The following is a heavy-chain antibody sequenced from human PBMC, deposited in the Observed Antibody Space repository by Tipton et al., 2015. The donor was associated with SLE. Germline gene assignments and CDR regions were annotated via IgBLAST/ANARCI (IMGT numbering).Heavy chain of an antibody. J-gene: IGHJ6*03. CDR2: IYYSGST. CDR1: GGSISSSSYY. CDR3: ARVDTLRYYYMDV. V-gene: IGHV4-39*07. D-gene: IGHD2-2*02. Sequence: LRLSCTVSGGSISSSSYYWGWIRQPPGKGLEWIGSIYYSGSTYYNPSLKSRVTISVDRSKNQFSLKMTSVTAADTAVYYCARVDTLRYYYMDVWGKGTTVTVSS.